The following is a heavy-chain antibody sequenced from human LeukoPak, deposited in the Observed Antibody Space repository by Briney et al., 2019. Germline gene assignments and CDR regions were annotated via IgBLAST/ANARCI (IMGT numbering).Heavy chain of an antibody. V-gene: IGHV3-48*04. CDR3: ARRVGATDVDY. CDR2: ISSSSSTI. CDR1: GFTFSSYS. D-gene: IGHD1-26*01. Sequence: PGGSLRLSCAASGFTFSSYSMNWVRQAPGKGLEWVSYISSSSSTIYYADSVKGRFTISRDNAKNSLYLQMNSLRAEDTAVYYCARRVGATDVDYWGQGTLVTVSS. J-gene: IGHJ4*02.